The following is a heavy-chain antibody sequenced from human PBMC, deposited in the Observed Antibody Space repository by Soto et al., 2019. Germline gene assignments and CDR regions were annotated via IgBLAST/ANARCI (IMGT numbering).Heavy chain of an antibody. Sequence: QVQLQESGPGLVKPSETLSLTCTVSGGSVSGGSYYWSWIRQPPGKGLEWIGYIFYTGSSNYNLSLKSRATISVDTSQNQFSLKLSSVTAADTAVYYCARDRGFRHCFDSWGQGTLVTVSS. D-gene: IGHD3-22*01. CDR1: GGSVSGGSYY. CDR2: IFYTGSS. J-gene: IGHJ4*02. CDR3: ARDRGFRHCFDS. V-gene: IGHV4-61*01.